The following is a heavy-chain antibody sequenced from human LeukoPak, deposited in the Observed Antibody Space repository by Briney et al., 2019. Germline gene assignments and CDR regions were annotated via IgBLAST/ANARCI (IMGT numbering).Heavy chain of an antibody. J-gene: IGHJ4*02. CDR2: IYWDDDK. D-gene: IGHD2-15*01. CDR3: EHSLGRCSRDNCYTYFDY. V-gene: IGHV2-5*02. Sequence: SGPTLFYPTPTLTLTCTVSGFSLSTRGVGVGWIRQPPGKALEWLSVIYWDDDKRYSPSLKSRLTITKDTSNNQVVITLTNINTVDTAKNYCEHSLGRCSRDNCYTYFDYWGQGSLVTVSS. CDR1: GFSLSTRGVG.